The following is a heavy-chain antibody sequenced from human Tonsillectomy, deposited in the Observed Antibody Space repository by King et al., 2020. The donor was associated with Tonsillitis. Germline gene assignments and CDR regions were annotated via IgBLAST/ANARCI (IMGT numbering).Heavy chain of an antibody. CDR3: TRRRSGYYDY. CDR1: GFTFSNAW. V-gene: IGHV3-15*01. Sequence: VQLVESGGGLVKPGGSLRLSCAASGFTFSNAWMSWVRQAPGKGLEWVGRIKSKTDVGTTDYAAPVKGRFTISIDDSKNTLYLQMNSLKTEDTAVYYCTRRRSGYYDYWGQGTLVTVSS. D-gene: IGHD3-3*01. J-gene: IGHJ4*02. CDR2: IKSKTDVGTT.